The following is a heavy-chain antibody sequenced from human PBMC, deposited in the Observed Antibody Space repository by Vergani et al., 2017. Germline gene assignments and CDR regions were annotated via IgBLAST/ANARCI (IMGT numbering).Heavy chain of an antibody. Sequence: QVPLQESGPRLVKPSQTLSLSCVVSGGSVTSGDYFWSWIRQPPGKGLEWIGTVFYGGRTSYNPSLKSRVTLSLDTSKKQISLHLTSVTAADTAVYYCARHISVVRPSSMTAFDYWGQGTLVTVSS. CDR2: VFYGGRT. V-gene: IGHV4-30-2*03. CDR3: ARHISVVRPSSMTAFDY. CDR1: GGSVTSGDYF. J-gene: IGHJ4*02. D-gene: IGHD2-21*01.